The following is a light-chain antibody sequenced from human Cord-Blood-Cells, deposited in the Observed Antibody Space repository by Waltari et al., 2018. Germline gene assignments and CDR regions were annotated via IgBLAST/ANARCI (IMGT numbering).Light chain of an antibody. J-gene: IGLJ3*02. V-gene: IGLV2-23*01. CDR2: EGS. CDR1: SSDVGSYNL. Sequence: QSALTQPASVSGSPGQSITIYCTGTSSDVGSYNLVSWYQPPPGKAPKLMIYEGSKRPSGVSNRFSGSKSGNTSSLTISGLQAEDEADYYCCSYAGSSTWVFGGGTKLTVL. CDR3: CSYAGSSTWV.